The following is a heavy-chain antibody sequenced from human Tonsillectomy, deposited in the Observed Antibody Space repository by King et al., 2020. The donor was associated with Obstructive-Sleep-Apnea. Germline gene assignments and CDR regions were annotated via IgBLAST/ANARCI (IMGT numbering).Heavy chain of an antibody. J-gene: IGHJ4*02. D-gene: IGHD5-18*01. Sequence: QLVQSGAEVKKPGASVKVSCRASGYTFTGYYMHWVRQAPGKGLEWMGWINTKSGGTIFAQKFQGRGTMTRDTSISTTYMELSRLRFDDAAIYYCASRPDTSMLYFFDFWGQGTLVTVSS. V-gene: IGHV1-2*02. CDR3: ASRPDTSMLYFFDF. CDR1: GYTFTGYY. CDR2: INTKSGGT.